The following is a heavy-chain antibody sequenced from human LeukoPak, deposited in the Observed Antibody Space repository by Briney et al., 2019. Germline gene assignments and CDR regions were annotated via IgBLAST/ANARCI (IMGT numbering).Heavy chain of an antibody. CDR1: GFTFSSYA. D-gene: IGHD6-13*01. J-gene: IGHJ5*02. Sequence: GGSLRLSCAASGFTFSSYAMSWVRQAPGKGLEWVSAISGSGGSTYYADSVKGRFTISRDNSKNTLYLQMNSLRAEDTAVYYCAKDRRRQQLPPGWFDPWGQGTLVTVSS. CDR3: AKDRRRQQLPPGWFDP. CDR2: ISGSGGST. V-gene: IGHV3-23*01.